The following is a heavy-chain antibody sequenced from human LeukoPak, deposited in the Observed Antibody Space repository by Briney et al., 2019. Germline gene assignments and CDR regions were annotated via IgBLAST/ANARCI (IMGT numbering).Heavy chain of an antibody. CDR3: ARTTVTTAEPFDY. V-gene: IGHV3-74*01. D-gene: IGHD4-17*01. CDR1: GFTFSSYW. J-gene: IGHJ4*02. Sequence: GGSLRLSCAASGFTFSSYWMHWVRQAPGKGLVWVSRINSDGSSTSYADSVKGRFTISRDNAKNTLYLQMNSLRAEDTAVYYCARTTVTTAEPFDYWGQGTLVTVSS. CDR2: INSDGSST.